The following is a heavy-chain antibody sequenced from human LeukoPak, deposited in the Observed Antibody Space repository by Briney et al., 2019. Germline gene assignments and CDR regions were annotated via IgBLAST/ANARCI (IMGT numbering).Heavy chain of an antibody. J-gene: IGHJ4*02. V-gene: IGHV1-18*01. CDR1: GYSFTSYG. CDR2: ISAYNGNT. Sequence: GESLKISCKGSGYSFTSYGISWVRQAPGQGLEWMGWISAYNGNTNYAQKLQGRVTMTTDTSTSTAYMELRSLRSDDTAVYYCARDSSGKYSYGSFDYWGQGTLVTVSS. CDR3: ARDSSGKYSYGSFDY. D-gene: IGHD5-18*01.